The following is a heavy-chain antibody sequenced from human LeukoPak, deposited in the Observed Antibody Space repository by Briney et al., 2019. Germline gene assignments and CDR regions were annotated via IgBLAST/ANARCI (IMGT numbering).Heavy chain of an antibody. V-gene: IGHV3-53*01. J-gene: IGHJ3*02. CDR3: ARGGRGSAAVVAPRSFDI. CDR2: IYTGGNS. CDR1: GFTVSSTH. D-gene: IGHD3-22*01. Sequence: PGGSLRLSCAASGFTVSSTHMVWVRQAPGKGLEWVSVIYTGGNSYYAGSVQGRFIISRDISKNTLYLQMNSPRAEDSALYYCARGGRGSAAVVAPRSFDIWGQGTMVTVSS.